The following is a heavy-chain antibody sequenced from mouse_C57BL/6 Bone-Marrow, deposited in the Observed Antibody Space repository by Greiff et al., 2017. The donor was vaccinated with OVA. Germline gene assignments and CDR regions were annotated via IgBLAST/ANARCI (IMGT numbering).Heavy chain of an antibody. J-gene: IGHJ4*01. CDR2: SRNKANDYTT. D-gene: IGHD2-10*01. CDR1: GFTFSDFY. CDR3: ARDAPYPYYAMDY. Sequence: EVHLVESGGGLVQSGRSLRLSCATSGFTFSDFYMEWVRQAPGKGLEWIAASRNKANDYTTEYSASVKGRFIVSRDTSQSILYLQMNALRAEDTAIYYCARDAPYPYYAMDYWGQGTSVTVSS. V-gene: IGHV7-1*01.